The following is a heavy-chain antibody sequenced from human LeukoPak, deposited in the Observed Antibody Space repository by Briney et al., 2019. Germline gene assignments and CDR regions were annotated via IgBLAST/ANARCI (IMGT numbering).Heavy chain of an antibody. CDR1: GFTFSSYA. CDR3: AKETRGIQLWLSAPFDY. V-gene: IGHV3-23*01. CDR2: ISGSGGST. J-gene: IGHJ4*02. D-gene: IGHD5-18*01. Sequence: GGSLRLSCAASGFTFSSYAMSWVRQAPGKGLEWVSAISGSGGSTYYADSVKGRFTISGDNSKNTLYLQMDSLRAEDTAAYYCAKETRGIQLWLSAPFDYWGQGTLVTVSS.